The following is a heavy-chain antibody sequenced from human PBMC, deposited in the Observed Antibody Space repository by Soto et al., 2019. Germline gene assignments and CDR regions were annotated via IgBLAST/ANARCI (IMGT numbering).Heavy chain of an antibody. D-gene: IGHD2-2*01. CDR1: GFTFSTHA. J-gene: IGHJ6*02. CDR2: FSGSGGNI. V-gene: IGHV3-23*01. CDR3: AKDPPWTVGPLAMDV. Sequence: EVQLLESGGGLVKPGGSLRLSCVASGFTFSTHAMSWVRQAPGKGLEWVSTFSGSGGNIYYAVSVKGRLTISRDESKNTLYLQMNSLRVEDTAVYYWAKDPPWTVGPLAMDVWGQGTTVTVSS.